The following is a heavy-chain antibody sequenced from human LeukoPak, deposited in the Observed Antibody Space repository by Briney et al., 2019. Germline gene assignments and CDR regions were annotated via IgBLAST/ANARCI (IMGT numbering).Heavy chain of an antibody. CDR2: IVPIFGTA. CDR3: ARGEYSSSWQPYYYYYYMDV. V-gene: IGHV1-69*13. Sequence: ASVKVSCKASGGTFSSYAISWVRQAPGQGLEWMGGIVPIFGTANYAQKFQGRVTITADESTSTAYMELSSLRSEDTAVYYCARGEYSSSWQPYYYYYYMDVWGKGTTVTVSS. CDR1: GGTFSSYA. D-gene: IGHD6-13*01. J-gene: IGHJ6*03.